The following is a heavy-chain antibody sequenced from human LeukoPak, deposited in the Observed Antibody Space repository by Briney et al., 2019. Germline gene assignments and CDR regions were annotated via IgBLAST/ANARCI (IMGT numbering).Heavy chain of an antibody. J-gene: IGHJ4*02. CDR3: ARDPRQQLVLDY. CDR2: ISYDGSNK. V-gene: IGHV3-30*04. D-gene: IGHD6-13*01. CDR1: GFTFSSYA. Sequence: GRSLRLSCAASGFTFSSYAMHWVRQAPGKGLEWVAVISYDGSNKYYADSVKGRFTISRDNSKNTLYLQMNSLRAEDTAVYYCARDPRQQLVLDYWGQGPLVTVSS.